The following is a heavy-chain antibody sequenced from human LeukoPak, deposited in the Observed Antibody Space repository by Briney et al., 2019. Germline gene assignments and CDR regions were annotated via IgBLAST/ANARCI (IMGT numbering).Heavy chain of an antibody. CDR2: INHSGST. D-gene: IGHD6-13*01. CDR1: GGSFSGYY. Sequence: SETLSLTCAVYGGSFSGYYWSWIRQPPGKGLEWIGEINHSGSTNYNPSLKSRVTISVDRSKNQFSLKLSSVAAADTAVYYCARGDQQNWFDPWGQGTLVTVSS. J-gene: IGHJ5*02. V-gene: IGHV4-34*01. CDR3: ARGDQQNWFDP.